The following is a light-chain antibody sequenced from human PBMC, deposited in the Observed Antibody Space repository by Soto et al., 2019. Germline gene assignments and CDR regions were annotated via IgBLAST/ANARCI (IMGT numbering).Light chain of an antibody. CDR2: AAS. CDR3: QQSYSTPPWT. J-gene: IGKJ1*01. CDR1: QGISNY. V-gene: IGKV1-27*01. Sequence: DIQMTQSPSSLSASVGDRVTIACRSSQGISNYLAWYQQKPGKVPKLLIYAASTLQSGVPSRFSGSGSGTDFSLTISSLQPEDFATYYCQQSYSTPPWTFGQGTKVDIK.